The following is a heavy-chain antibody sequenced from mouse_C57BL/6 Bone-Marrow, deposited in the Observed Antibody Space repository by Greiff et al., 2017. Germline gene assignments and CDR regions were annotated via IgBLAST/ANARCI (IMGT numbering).Heavy chain of an antibody. J-gene: IGHJ1*03. CDR3: ARGIFHYYGSSYRYFDV. CDR1: GYTFTDYY. D-gene: IGHD1-1*01. V-gene: IGHV1-76*01. Sequence: QVQLQQSGAELVRPGASVKLSCKASGYTFTDYYINWVKQRPGQGLEWIARIYPGSGNTYYNEKFKGKATLTAEKSSSTAYMQLSSLTSEDSAVYFCARGIFHYYGSSYRYFDVWGTGTTVTVSS. CDR2: IYPGSGNT.